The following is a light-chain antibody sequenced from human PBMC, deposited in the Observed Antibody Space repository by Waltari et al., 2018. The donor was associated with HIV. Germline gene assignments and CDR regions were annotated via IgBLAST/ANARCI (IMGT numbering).Light chain of an antibody. CDR2: DVN. V-gene: IGLV2-14*03. Sequence: QSALSQPASVSASPGQSVAIPCSGSASDIVRYNYVPWYHQHPDKTPRLILFDVNNLPSGISDRFSGSKSGTTASRTISTVATYDEAYYYCASYTVNSTGVFGSGTKLTVL. J-gene: IGLJ1*01. CDR1: ASDIVRYNY. CDR3: ASYTVNSTGV.